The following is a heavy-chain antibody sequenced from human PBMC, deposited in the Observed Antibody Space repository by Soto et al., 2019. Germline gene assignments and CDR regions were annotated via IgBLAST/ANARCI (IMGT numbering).Heavy chain of an antibody. CDR3: ARYCSGGSCYSSHAFDI. V-gene: IGHV1-3*01. D-gene: IGHD2-15*01. J-gene: IGHJ3*02. CDR2: INAGNGNT. CDR1: GYTFTSYA. Sequence: QVQLVQSGAEVKKPGASVKVSCKASGYTFTSYAMHWVRQAPGQRLEWMGWINAGNGNTKYSQKFQGRVTITRDTSASTAYMELSSLRSEDMAVYYCARYCSGGSCYSSHAFDIWGQGTMVTVSS.